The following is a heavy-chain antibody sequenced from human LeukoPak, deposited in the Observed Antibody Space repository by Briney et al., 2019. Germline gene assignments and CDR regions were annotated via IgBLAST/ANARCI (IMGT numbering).Heavy chain of an antibody. D-gene: IGHD3-22*01. Sequence: ASVKVSCKASGYTFTSYHIDWVRQAPGQGPEWMGWMNAKSGHTGYAQNLGGRVTMTRDTSTNTAYMELRGLRSEDTAVYFCARGMFDNSGHYYYFYYALDVRGQGTTVTVSS. V-gene: IGHV1-8*01. CDR2: MNAKSGHT. CDR1: GYTFTSYH. J-gene: IGHJ6*02. CDR3: ARGMFDNSGHYYYFYYALDV.